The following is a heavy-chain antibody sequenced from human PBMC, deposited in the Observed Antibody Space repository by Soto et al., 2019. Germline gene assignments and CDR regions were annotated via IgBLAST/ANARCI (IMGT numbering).Heavy chain of an antibody. J-gene: IGHJ4*02. V-gene: IGHV3-15*01. D-gene: IGHD3-10*01. CDR1: GFILSNAW. CDR2: IKSKSDGGAT. Sequence: EVQLVESGGGLVKPGGSVRLSCAASGFILSNAWMTWVRQAPGKGPEWVGRIKSKSDGGATDYAEPVKGRFTISRDDSKNTMYLQMNSLKIEDTAVYYCTDHYGSGSVPGFWGQGTLVTVSS. CDR3: TDHYGSGSVPGF.